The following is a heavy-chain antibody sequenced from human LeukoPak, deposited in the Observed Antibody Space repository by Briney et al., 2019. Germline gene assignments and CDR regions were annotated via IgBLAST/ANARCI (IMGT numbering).Heavy chain of an antibody. CDR3: ARDQVSVAGTGIDY. V-gene: IGHV3-30*04. CDR2: ISYDGSNK. Sequence: GGSLRLSCAASGFTFSNYAMHWVRQAPGKGLEWVTVISYDGSNKYYADSVKGRFTISRDNAKNSLYLQMNSLRAEDTAVYYCARDQVSVAGTGIDYWGQGTLVTVSS. J-gene: IGHJ4*02. D-gene: IGHD6-19*01. CDR1: GFTFSNYA.